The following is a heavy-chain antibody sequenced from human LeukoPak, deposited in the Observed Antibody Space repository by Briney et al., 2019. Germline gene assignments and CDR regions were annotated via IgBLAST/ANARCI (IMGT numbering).Heavy chain of an antibody. CDR2: INSDGSTT. CDR3: ARRYCSGGSCYAQFFDY. D-gene: IGHD2-15*01. J-gene: IGHJ4*02. CDR1: GFTFTTHW. Sequence: GGSLRLSCAASGFTFTTHWMHWVRQAPGKGLVWVSRINSDGSTTNYADSVKGRFTISRDNSKNTLYLQMGSLRAEDMAVYYCARRYCSGGSCYAQFFDYWGQGTLVTVSS. V-gene: IGHV3-74*01.